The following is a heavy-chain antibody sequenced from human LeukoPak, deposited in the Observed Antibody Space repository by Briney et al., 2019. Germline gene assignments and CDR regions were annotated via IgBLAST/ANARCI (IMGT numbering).Heavy chain of an antibody. D-gene: IGHD6-13*01. V-gene: IGHV4-39*07. CDR1: GGSISSSSYY. CDR3: ARVAAAGNYNFDY. Sequence: SETLSLTCTVSGGSISSSSYYWGWIRQPPGKGLEWIGSIYYSGSTYYNPSLKSRVTISIDTSKNQFSLKLSSVTAADTAVYFCARVAAAGNYNFDYWGQGTLVTVSS. J-gene: IGHJ4*02. CDR2: IYYSGST.